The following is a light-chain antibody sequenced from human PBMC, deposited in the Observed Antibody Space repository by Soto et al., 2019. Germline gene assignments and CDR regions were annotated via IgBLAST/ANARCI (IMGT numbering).Light chain of an antibody. CDR3: CSYAGSYTWV. CDR2: DVN. V-gene: IGLV2-11*01. CDR1: SSDVGNYNY. J-gene: IGLJ3*02. Sequence: QSALTQPRSVSGSPGQSVTISCTGTSSDVGNYNYVSWYQQHPGKAPKVMIYDVNKWPSGVPDRFSGSNSGNTASLTISGLQAEDEADYYCCSYAGSYTWVFGGGTKLTVL.